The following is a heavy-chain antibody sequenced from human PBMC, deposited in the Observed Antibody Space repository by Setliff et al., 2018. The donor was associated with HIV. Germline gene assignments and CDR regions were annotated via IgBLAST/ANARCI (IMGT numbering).Heavy chain of an antibody. V-gene: IGHV3-48*03. CDR1: GFTFSSYE. J-gene: IGHJ4*02. Sequence: PGGSLRLSCAASGFTFSSYEMNWVRQAPGKGLEWVSYISSSGSTIYYADSVKGRFTISRDNSKNTLYLQMNSLRAEDTAVYYCARGGFGVVIIERLGVDYWGQGTKVTVSS. CDR2: ISSSGSTI. CDR3: ARGGFGVVIIERLGVDY. D-gene: IGHD3-3*01.